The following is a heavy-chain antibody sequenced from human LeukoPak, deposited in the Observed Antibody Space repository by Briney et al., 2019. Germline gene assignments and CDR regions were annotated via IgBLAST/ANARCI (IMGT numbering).Heavy chain of an antibody. V-gene: IGHV3-30*03. J-gene: IGHJ4*02. CDR2: ISYDGSKK. Sequence: GGSLRLSCVASGFTFSSYGMHWVRQAPGKGLEWVAVISYDGSKKYYADSVKGRFTISRDNSKNTLYLQMNSLRAEDTAVYYCVAAAGTSTPFDYWGQGTLVTVSS. D-gene: IGHD6-13*01. CDR3: VAAAGTSTPFDY. CDR1: GFTFSSYG.